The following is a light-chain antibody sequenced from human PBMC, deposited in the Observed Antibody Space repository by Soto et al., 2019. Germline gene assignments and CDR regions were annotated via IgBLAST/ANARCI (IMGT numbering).Light chain of an antibody. CDR2: DAS. J-gene: IGKJ3*01. CDR3: QQRSNWPLT. CDR1: QSVSSY. Sequence: EIVLTQSPGTLSLSRGERATLSVRASQSVSSYLAWYQQNHGQAPRLLIYDASNRDAGIPARFSGSGSGTDFTLTISRLEPEDFQVYSCQQRSNWPLTFGPGTKVDIK. V-gene: IGKV3-11*01.